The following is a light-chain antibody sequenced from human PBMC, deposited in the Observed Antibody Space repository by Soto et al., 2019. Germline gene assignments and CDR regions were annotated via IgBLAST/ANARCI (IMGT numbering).Light chain of an antibody. CDR2: GAS. J-gene: IGKJ1*01. V-gene: IGKV1-5*03. CDR1: QNIKGW. Sequence: DVQMTQSPATLSASIGDRVTITCRAGQNIKGWLAWYQQKPGKAPNLLIYGASTLESGVPSRFSGSGYGTEFTLIISSLQPDDSGTYYCQQYISTRTFGQATKVEVK. CDR3: QQYISTRT.